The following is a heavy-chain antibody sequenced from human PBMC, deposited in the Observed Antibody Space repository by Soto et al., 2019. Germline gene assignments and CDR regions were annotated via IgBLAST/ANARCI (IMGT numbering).Heavy chain of an antibody. CDR3: AIRIVTSVFYGMHV. V-gene: IGHV1-18*01. CDR2: ISPYRGNT. J-gene: IGHJ6*02. D-gene: IGHD2-2*01. Sequence: QVQLVQSGAEVNKPGASVKVSCKASGYTFINYGISWVRQAPGLGLEWLRWISPYRGNTNYAQKFQGRVTMTSDTSTTTAYVELRSLRSDDTGVYYCAIRIVTSVFYGMHVWGQGATVTVSS. CDR1: GYTFINYG.